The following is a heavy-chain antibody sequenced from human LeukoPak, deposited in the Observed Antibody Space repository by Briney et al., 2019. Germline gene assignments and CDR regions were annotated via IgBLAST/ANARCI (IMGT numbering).Heavy chain of an antibody. CDR2: IYYSGST. D-gene: IGHD3-10*01. CDR1: GVSISSYY. V-gene: IGHV4-59*01. J-gene: IGHJ3*02. Sequence: SETLSLTCTVSGVSISSYYWSWVRQPPGKGLEWVGYIYYSGSTNYNPSLKSGGTISVETSKNQFSLKLSSVTAADTAVYYCARGFTYYYGSGSYHAFDIWGQGTMVTVSS. CDR3: ARGFTYYYGSGSYHAFDI.